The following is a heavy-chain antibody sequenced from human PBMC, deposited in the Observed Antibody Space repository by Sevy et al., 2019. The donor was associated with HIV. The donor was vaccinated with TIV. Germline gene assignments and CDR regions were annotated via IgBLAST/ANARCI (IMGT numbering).Heavy chain of an antibody. V-gene: IGHV3-23*01. J-gene: IGHJ4*02. Sequence: GGSLRLSCGASGFSISTHAMNWVRQAPGRGLEWISGISATDGSTHYADSVKGRFTISRDNSKNTVHLQMNSLRAEDTALYYCAAGDTAFLADLDFWGQGTLVTSPQ. CDR1: GFSISTHA. CDR3: AAGDTAFLADLDF. D-gene: IGHD5-18*01. CDR2: ISATDGST.